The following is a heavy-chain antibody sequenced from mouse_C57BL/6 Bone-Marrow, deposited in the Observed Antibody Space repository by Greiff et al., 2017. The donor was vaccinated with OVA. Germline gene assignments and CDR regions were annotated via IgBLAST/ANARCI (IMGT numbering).Heavy chain of an antibody. CDR1: GFTFSSYG. Sequence: EVQVVESGGDLVKPGGSLKLSCAASGFTFSSYGMSWVRQTPDKRLEWVATISSGGSYTYYPDSVKGRFTISRDNAKNTLYLQMSSLKSEDTAMYDCARRAPYWYFDVWGTGTTVTVSS. CDR3: ARRAPYWYFDV. J-gene: IGHJ1*03. CDR2: ISSGGSYT. D-gene: IGHD3-1*01. V-gene: IGHV5-6*01.